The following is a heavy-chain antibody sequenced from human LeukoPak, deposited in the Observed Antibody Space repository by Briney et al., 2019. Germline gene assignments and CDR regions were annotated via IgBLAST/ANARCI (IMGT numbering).Heavy chain of an antibody. CDR1: GGTFSSYA. V-gene: IGHV1-69*05. Sequence: SVKVSCKASGGTFSSYAISWVRQAPGQGLEWMGRIIPIFGTANYAQKFQGRVTITTDESTSTAYMELARLRSGDTAVYYCASIAAAGFWLDPWGQGTLVTVSS. J-gene: IGHJ5*02. CDR3: ASIAAAGFWLDP. CDR2: IIPIFGTA. D-gene: IGHD6-13*01.